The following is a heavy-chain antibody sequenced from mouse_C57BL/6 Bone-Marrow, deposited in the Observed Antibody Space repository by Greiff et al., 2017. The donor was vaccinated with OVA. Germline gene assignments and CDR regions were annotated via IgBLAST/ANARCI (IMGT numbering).Heavy chain of an antibody. CDR3: AREGQLRIPPWFAY. CDR1: GYTFTSYT. V-gene: IGHV1-4*01. D-gene: IGHD3-2*02. CDR2: INPSSGYT. J-gene: IGHJ3*01. Sequence: QVQLQQSGAELARPGASVKMSCKASGYTFTSYTMHWVKQRPGQGLEWIGYINPSSGYTKYNQKFKDKATLTADKSSSTAYMQLSSLTSEDSAVYYCAREGQLRIPPWFAYWGQGTLVTVSA.